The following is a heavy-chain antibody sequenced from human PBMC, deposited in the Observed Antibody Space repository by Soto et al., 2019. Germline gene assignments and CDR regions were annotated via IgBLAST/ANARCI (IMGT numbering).Heavy chain of an antibody. J-gene: IGHJ6*03. CDR3: ARESGGATATLDYYYFYMDV. CDR2: INPNSGVT. Sequence: VQLVQSGAEVKKPGASVKVSCKSSGDSFNDYYLHWVRQAPGQGLEWMGWINPNSGVTKYAQKSQGWVTMTRDTSIRTVYMELSRLRSDDTAVYYCARESGGATATLDYYYFYMDVWGKGTTVTVSS. V-gene: IGHV1-2*04. D-gene: IGHD5-12*01. CDR1: GDSFNDYY.